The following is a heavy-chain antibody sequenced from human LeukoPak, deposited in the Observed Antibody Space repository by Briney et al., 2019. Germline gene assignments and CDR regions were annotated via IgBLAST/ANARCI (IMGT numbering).Heavy chain of an antibody. V-gene: IGHV3-7*05. D-gene: IGHD2-21*01. Sequence: GGSLRLSCAASGFTFSNYWMTWVRQAPGKGLEYVVNIKEDGSEKYYVDSVKGRFTISRDNAKNSLYLQMSSLRGDDTAVYYCCRDCGFHTFDFWGQGTLVTVSS. CDR1: GFTFSNYW. CDR2: IKEDGSEK. J-gene: IGHJ4*02. CDR3: CRDCGFHTFDF.